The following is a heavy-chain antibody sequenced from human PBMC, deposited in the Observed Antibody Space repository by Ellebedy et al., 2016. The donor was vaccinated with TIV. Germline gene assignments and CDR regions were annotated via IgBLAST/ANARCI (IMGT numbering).Heavy chain of an antibody. CDR1: GGSISSYY. CDR3: AGMPREEQLDWKSGNYFDY. Sequence: SETLSLTXTVSGGSISSYYWSWIRQPPGKGLEWIGYIYYSGSTNYNPSLKSRVTISVDTSKNQFSLKLSSVTAADTAVYYCAGMPREEQLDWKSGNYFDYWGQGTLVTVSS. J-gene: IGHJ4*02. D-gene: IGHD6-13*01. V-gene: IGHV4-59*08. CDR2: IYYSGST.